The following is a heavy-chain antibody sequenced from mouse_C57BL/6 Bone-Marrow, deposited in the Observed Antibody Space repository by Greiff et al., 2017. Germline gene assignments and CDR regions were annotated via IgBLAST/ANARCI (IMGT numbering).Heavy chain of an antibody. CDR1: GYTFTDYE. V-gene: IGHV1-15*01. D-gene: IGHD1-1*01. CDR3: TDYYGSSSY. Sequence: VKLMESGAELVRPGASVTLSCKASGYTFTDYEMHWVKQTPVHGLEWIGAIDPETGGTAYNQKFKGKAILTADKSSSTAYMELRSLTSEDSAVYYCTDYYGSSSYWGQGTTLTVSS. J-gene: IGHJ2*01. CDR2: IDPETGGT.